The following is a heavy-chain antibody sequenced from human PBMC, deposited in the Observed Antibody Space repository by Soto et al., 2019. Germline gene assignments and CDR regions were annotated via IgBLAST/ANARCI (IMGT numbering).Heavy chain of an antibody. Sequence: PGGSLRLSCAASGFTFSSYSMNWVRQAPGKGLEWVSSISSSSYIYYADSVKGRFTISRDNAKNSLYLQMNSLRAEDTAVYYCARAPLYGDYEPYAFDIWGQGTMVTVSS. CDR2: ISSSSYI. J-gene: IGHJ3*02. CDR1: GFTFSSYS. CDR3: ARAPLYGDYEPYAFDI. V-gene: IGHV3-21*01. D-gene: IGHD4-17*01.